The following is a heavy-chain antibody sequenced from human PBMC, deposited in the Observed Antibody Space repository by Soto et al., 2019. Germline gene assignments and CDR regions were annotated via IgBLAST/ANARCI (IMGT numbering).Heavy chain of an antibody. J-gene: IGHJ6*04. V-gene: IGHV3-21*01. CDR1: GFTFSSYS. CDR2: ISSSSSYI. CDR3: ARYLRAYSGYDYLPPNV. D-gene: IGHD5-12*01. Sequence: GGSLRLSCAASGFTFSSYSMNWVRQAPGKGLEWVSSISSSSSYIYYADSVKGRFTISRDNAKNSLYLQMNSLRAEDTAVYYCARYLRAYSGYDYLPPNVWGKGTTVTVSS.